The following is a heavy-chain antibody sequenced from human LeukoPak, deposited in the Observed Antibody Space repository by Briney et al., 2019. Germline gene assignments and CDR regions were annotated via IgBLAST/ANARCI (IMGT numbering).Heavy chain of an antibody. D-gene: IGHD5-24*01. J-gene: IGHJ6*03. V-gene: IGHV3-48*03. CDR3: ARARDRGDGYNFYYYYYMDV. CDR2: VGRYGVTT. Sequence: GGSLRLSCAASGFTLSTYEMNWVRQAPGKGLEWVAYVGRYGVTTYYADSVKGRFTISRDNAKNSLYLQVSSLRAEDTAVYYCARARDRGDGYNFYYYYYMDVWGKGTTVTVSS. CDR1: GFTLSTYE.